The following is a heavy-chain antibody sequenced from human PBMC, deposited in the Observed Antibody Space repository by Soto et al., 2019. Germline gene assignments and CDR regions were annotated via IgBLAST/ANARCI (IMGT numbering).Heavy chain of an antibody. CDR1: GGSISSSSYY. V-gene: IGHV4-39*01. D-gene: IGHD1-26*01. Sequence: PSETLSLTCTVSGGSISSSSYYWGWIRQPPGKGLEWIGSIYYSGSTYYNPSLKSRVTISVDTPKNQFSLKVSSVTAADTAVYYCARPATLGALEYYFDYWGQGTLVTVSS. J-gene: IGHJ4*02. CDR2: IYYSGST. CDR3: ARPATLGALEYYFDY.